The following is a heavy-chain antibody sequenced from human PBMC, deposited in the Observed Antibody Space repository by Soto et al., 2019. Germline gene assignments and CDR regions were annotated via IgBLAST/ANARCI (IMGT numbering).Heavy chain of an antibody. V-gene: IGHV1-69*06. D-gene: IGHD6-6*01. J-gene: IGHJ6*02. CDR2: IIPIFGTA. CDR3: ARTASGRSASVGYYYGMDV. Sequence: QVQLEQSGAEVKKPGSSVKVSCKASGGTFRSYAISWVRQAPGQGLEWMGGIIPIFGTANYAQKFQGRVTITADKSTSTAYMELRSLRSEDTAVYYCARTASGRSASVGYYYGMDVWGQGTTVTVSS. CDR1: GGTFRSYA.